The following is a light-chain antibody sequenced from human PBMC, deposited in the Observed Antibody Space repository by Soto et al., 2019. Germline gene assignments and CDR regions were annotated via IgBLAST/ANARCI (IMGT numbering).Light chain of an antibody. CDR3: QQYKTYPIT. V-gene: IGKV1-16*01. Sequence: DIQRAQSPSSLASPVGDIITITCRASQDISNYLAWFQQRPGKPPKSLIYAASSLQSGVPSRFSGSYSGTDFTLTISGLQPEDFATSYCQQYKTYPITFGGGTKVEIE. CDR2: AAS. J-gene: IGKJ4*01. CDR1: QDISNY.